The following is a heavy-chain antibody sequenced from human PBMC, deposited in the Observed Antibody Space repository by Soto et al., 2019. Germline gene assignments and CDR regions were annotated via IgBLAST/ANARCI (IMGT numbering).Heavy chain of an antibody. Sequence: ASVKVSCKASGDTFTTYDINWVRQATGHGLEWMGWINPNSGNIGYAQRFQGRVTMTRDTAIRTAYMEVNSLGAEDTAVYYCAKDSNKYSSSLRGRYFDYWGQGIGVTVSS. CDR2: INPNSGNI. V-gene: IGHV1-8*01. D-gene: IGHD4-4*01. J-gene: IGHJ4*02. CDR1: GDTFTTYD. CDR3: AKDSNKYSSSLRGRYFDY.